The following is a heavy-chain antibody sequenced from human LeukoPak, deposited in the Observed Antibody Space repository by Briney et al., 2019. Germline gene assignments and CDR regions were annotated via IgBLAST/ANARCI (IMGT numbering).Heavy chain of an antibody. D-gene: IGHD1-26*01. Sequence: GGSLRLSCAASGFTFSNAWMSWVRQAPGKGLEWVGRIKSKTDGGTTDYAAPVKGRFTISRDDSKNTLYLQMNSLKTEDTAVYYCTTSYSGTYLYYYYYAMDVWGQGTTVTVPS. J-gene: IGHJ6*02. CDR2: IKSKTDGGTT. V-gene: IGHV3-15*01. CDR1: GFTFSNAW. CDR3: TTSYSGTYLYYYYYAMDV.